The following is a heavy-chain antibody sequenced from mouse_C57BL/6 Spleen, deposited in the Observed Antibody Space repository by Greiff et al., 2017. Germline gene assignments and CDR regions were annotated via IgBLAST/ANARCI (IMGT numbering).Heavy chain of an antibody. CDR3: ARASSNCVGFAY. Sequence: VQLQQSGAELARPGASVKMSCKASGYTFTSYTMHWVKQRPGQGLEWIGYINPSSGYTKYNQKFKDKATLTADKSSSTAYMQLSSLTSEDSAVYYCARASSNCVGFAYGGQGTLVTVSA. D-gene: IGHD2-5*01. CDR2: INPSSGYT. V-gene: IGHV1-4*01. CDR1: GYTFTSYT. J-gene: IGHJ3*01.